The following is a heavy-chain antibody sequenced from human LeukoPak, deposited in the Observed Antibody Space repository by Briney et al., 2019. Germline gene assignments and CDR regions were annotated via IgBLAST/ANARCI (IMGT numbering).Heavy chain of an antibody. J-gene: IGHJ4*02. V-gene: IGHV1-18*01. D-gene: IGHD5-18*01. CDR1: GYTFTSYG. CDR2: ISAYNDNT. Sequence: ASVKVSCKASGYTFTSYGISWVRQAPGQGLEWMGWISAYNDNTNYAQKLQGRVTMTTDTSTSTAYMELRSLRSDDTAVYYCARGKGIQLWLLYYFDHWGQGTLVTVSS. CDR3: ARGKGIQLWLLYYFDH.